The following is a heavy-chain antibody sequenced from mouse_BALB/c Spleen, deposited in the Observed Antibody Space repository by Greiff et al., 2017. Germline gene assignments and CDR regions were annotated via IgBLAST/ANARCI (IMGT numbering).Heavy chain of an antibody. Sequence: DVHLVESGGGLVKPGGSLKLSCAASGFTFSSYAMSWVRQTPEKRLEWVATISSGGSYTYYPDSVKGRFTISRDNAKNTLYLQMSSLRSEDTAMYYCARQGNWDGGDYYAMDYWGQGTSVTVSS. CDR1: GFTFSSYA. D-gene: IGHD4-1*01. CDR3: ARQGNWDGGDYYAMDY. J-gene: IGHJ4*01. V-gene: IGHV5-9-3*01. CDR2: ISSGGSYT.